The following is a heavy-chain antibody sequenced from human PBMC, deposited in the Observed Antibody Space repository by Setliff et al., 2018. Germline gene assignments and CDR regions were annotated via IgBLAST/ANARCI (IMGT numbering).Heavy chain of an antibody. Sequence: QPGGSLRLSCAASGFTFSSYSMNWVRQAPGKGLEWVSYISSSSSTIYYADSVKGRFTISRDNAKNSLYLQMNSLRAEDTAVYYCARYLPLDNYYYYGMDVWGQGTTVTAP. CDR2: ISSSSSTI. J-gene: IGHJ6*02. V-gene: IGHV3-48*01. D-gene: IGHD3-3*01. CDR1: GFTFSSYS. CDR3: ARYLPLDNYYYYGMDV.